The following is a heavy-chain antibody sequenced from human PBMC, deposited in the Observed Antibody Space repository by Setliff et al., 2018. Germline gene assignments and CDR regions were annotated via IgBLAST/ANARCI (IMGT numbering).Heavy chain of an antibody. CDR3: GRASRFGTIVCRGDYYMDV. V-gene: IGHV7-4-1*02. Sequence: GASVKVSCKASGYTFTTYAMGWMRQAPGQGLEWMGWINTNTGNPSYAQGFTGRFVFSLDTSVSTAYLQINSLEAEDSAVYYCGRASRFGTIVCRGDYYMDVWGKGTTVTVSS. D-gene: IGHD2-8*01. J-gene: IGHJ6*03. CDR1: GYTFTTYA. CDR2: INTNTGNP.